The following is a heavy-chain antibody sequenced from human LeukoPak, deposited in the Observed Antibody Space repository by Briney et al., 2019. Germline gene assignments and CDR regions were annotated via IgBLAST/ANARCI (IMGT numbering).Heavy chain of an antibody. CDR2: ISGYNGNT. Sequence: ASVKVSCKASGYTFTTYGISWVRQAPGQGLEWMGWISGYNGNTNNAQKVQGRVTMTTDTSTSTAYMELRSLRSDDTAVYYCARDAHQSGSYNFDYWGQGNPGHRLL. CDR3: ARDAHQSGSYNFDY. CDR1: GYTFTTYG. J-gene: IGHJ4*02. D-gene: IGHD1-26*01. V-gene: IGHV1-18*01.